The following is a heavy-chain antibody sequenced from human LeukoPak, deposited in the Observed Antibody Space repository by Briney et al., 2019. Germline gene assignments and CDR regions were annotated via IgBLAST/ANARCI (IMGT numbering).Heavy chain of an antibody. CDR3: ARQAYGDYEGRFYYFDY. CDR1: GGSISSYF. V-gene: IGHV4-59*08. Sequence: PSETLSLTCTVSGGSISSYFWSWIRQPPGKGLEWIGYIYYSGSTNYNPSLKSRVTISVDTSKNQFSLKLSSVTAADAAVYYCARQAYGDYEGRFYYFDYWGQGTLVTVSS. D-gene: IGHD4-17*01. J-gene: IGHJ4*02. CDR2: IYYSGST.